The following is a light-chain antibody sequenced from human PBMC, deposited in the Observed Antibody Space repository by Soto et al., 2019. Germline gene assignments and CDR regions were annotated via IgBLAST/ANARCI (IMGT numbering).Light chain of an antibody. J-gene: IGKJ2*01. Sequence: DIQMTQSPSTLSASVGERITITCRASQNINTWLAWYQQKPGRAPKVLIYDASSLESGVPSRISGSGSATEFILTISSLQLDDFATYYCHHYYGYPYTFGQGTKLEIK. CDR2: DAS. CDR1: QNINTW. V-gene: IGKV1-5*01. CDR3: HHYYGYPYT.